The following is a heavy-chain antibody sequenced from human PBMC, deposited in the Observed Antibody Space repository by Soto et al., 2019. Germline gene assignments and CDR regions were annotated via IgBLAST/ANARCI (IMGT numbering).Heavy chain of an antibody. CDR2: ISSSNGNT. CDR1: GYTFTSYG. CDR3: AREAGYSSAWFLY. V-gene: IGHV1-18*01. D-gene: IGHD6-19*01. Sequence: ASVKVSCKASGYTFTSYGISWMRQAPGHGLEWMGWISSSNGNTNYAQKFQGRVTMSTDTSTSTVYMELRSLRSDDTAVYYCAREAGYSSAWFLYWGQGTLVTVSS. J-gene: IGHJ4*02.